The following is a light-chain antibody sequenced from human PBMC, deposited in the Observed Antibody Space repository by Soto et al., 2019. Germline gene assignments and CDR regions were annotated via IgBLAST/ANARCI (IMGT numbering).Light chain of an antibody. CDR3: QQFYDYPLT. CDR1: QGISTL. CDR2: DAS. Sequence: AIQLTQSPSSLSASVGDRVTITCRASQGISTLLAWYQHKPGKSPKLLIYDASSLESGVPSRFSGSGFGTDFVLTISSPQPEDFATYYCQQFYDYPLTFGGGTKVDIK. J-gene: IGKJ4*01. V-gene: IGKV1D-13*01.